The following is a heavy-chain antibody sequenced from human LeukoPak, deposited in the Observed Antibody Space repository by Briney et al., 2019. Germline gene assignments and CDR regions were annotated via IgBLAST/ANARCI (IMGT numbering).Heavy chain of an antibody. CDR2: IISSSSTI. CDR3: ARAVGHGSGSPRMDV. V-gene: IGHV3-48*01. CDR1: GFIFSSHS. D-gene: IGHD3-10*01. Sequence: GSLRLSCAASGFIFSSHSMNWVRQAPGKGLEWVSYIISSSSTIYYADSVKGRFTISRDNAKNSLYLQMNSLRADDTAVYYCARAVGHGSGSPRMDVWGNGTTVTVSS. J-gene: IGHJ6*04.